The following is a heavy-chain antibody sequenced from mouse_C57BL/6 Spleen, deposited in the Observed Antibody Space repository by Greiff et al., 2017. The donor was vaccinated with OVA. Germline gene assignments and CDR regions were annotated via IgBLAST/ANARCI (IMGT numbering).Heavy chain of an antibody. J-gene: IGHJ2*01. CDR1: GFTFSSYT. Sequence: EVQGVESGGGLVKPGGSLKLSCAASGFTFSSYTMSWVHQTPEKRLEWVATISGGGGNTYYPDSVKGRFTLSRDNAKNTLYLQMSSLRSEDTALYYCASLWDLYYFDYWGQGTTLTVSS. V-gene: IGHV5-9*01. D-gene: IGHD4-1*01. CDR2: ISGGGGNT. CDR3: ASLWDLYYFDY.